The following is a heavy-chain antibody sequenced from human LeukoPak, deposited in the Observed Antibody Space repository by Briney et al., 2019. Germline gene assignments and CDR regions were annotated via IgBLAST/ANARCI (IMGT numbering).Heavy chain of an antibody. CDR3: VRGQATAWGLDY. V-gene: IGHV3-74*01. Sequence: GSLRLSCAASGFTFSTNWMHWVRQAPGKGLVWVSHISTDARTITYADFVKGRFTISRDNAKNTVYLQMNSLRAEDTALYYCVRGQATAWGLDYWGQGTLVTVSS. D-gene: IGHD6-13*01. CDR2: ISTDARTI. J-gene: IGHJ4*02. CDR1: GFTFSTNW.